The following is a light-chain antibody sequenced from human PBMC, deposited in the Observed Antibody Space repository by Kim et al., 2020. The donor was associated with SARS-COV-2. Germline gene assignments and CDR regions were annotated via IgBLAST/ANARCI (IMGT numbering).Light chain of an antibody. CDR1: SSNIGSYNY. Sequence: QSIHISCAGTSSNIGSYNYVSWHQQHPGKAPKLMIYDVNKRPSGISSRFSGSKSGSTASLTISGLQAEDEADYYCSSFTTRSTLVFGGGIKVSVL. CDR2: DVN. CDR3: SSFTTRSTLV. J-gene: IGLJ3*02. V-gene: IGLV2-14*03.